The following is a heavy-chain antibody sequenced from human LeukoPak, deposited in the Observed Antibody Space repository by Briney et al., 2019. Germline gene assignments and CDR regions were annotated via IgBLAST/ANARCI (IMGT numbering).Heavy chain of an antibody. V-gene: IGHV5-51*01. CDR1: GYSFTSYW. CDR3: ARRGPYCSGGSCYPGAFDI. Sequence: GESLKISCKGSGYSFTSYWIGWVRQMPGKGLEWMGIIYPGDSDTRYSPSFQGQVTISADKSISTAYLQWSSLKASDTAMYYRARRGPYCSGGSCYPGAFDIWGQGTMVTVSS. CDR2: IYPGDSDT. D-gene: IGHD2-15*01. J-gene: IGHJ3*02.